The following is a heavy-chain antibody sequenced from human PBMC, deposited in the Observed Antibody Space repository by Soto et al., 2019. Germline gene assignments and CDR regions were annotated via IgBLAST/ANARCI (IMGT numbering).Heavy chain of an antibody. J-gene: IGHJ4*02. Sequence: SXTLSLTCTVSGGSISSYYWSWIRQPPGKGLEWVGYIYYSGSTNYNPSLKSRVTISVDTSKNQFSLKLSSVTAADTAVYYCARRWGSAADYWGQGTLVTVSS. CDR1: GGSISSYY. CDR2: IYYSGST. CDR3: ARRWGSAADY. V-gene: IGHV4-59*08. D-gene: IGHD2-15*01.